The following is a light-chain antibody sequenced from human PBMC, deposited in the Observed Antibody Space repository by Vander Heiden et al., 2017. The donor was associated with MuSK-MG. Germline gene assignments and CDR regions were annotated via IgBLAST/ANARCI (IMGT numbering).Light chain of an antibody. Sequence: DIQMTQSPSTLSASVGDRVTITCRASQSISSWLAWYQQKPGKAPKLLIYDASSLESGVPSRYSGQGSRTEFTLTISSLQPDDLATYYFRQDNTESRTFSQGTKVEIK. J-gene: IGKJ1*01. CDR3: RQDNTESRT. CDR2: DAS. V-gene: IGKV1-5*01. CDR1: QSISSW.